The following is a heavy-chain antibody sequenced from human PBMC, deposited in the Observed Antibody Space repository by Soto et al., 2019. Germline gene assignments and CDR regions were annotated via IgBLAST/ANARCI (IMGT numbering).Heavy chain of an antibody. J-gene: IGHJ4*02. CDR1: GGSISSYY. CDR2: IYYSGST. D-gene: IGHD6-19*01. Sequence: SETLSLTCTVSGGSISSYYWSWIRQPPGKGLEWIGYIYYSGSTNYNPSLKSRVTISVDTSKNQFSLKLSSVTAADTAVYYCARTVAGPDYWGQGTLVTAPQ. CDR3: ARTVAGPDY. V-gene: IGHV4-59*01.